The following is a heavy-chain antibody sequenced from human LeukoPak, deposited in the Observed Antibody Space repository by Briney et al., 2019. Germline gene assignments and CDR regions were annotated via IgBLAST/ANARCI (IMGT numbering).Heavy chain of an antibody. CDR1: GGSISSYY. V-gene: IGHV4-59*01. CDR3: ARSPATVSTVVTPGLYYFDY. CDR2: IYYSGST. Sequence: NPSETLSLTCTVSGGSISSYYWSWIRQPPGKGLEWIGYIYYSGSTNYNPSLKSRVTISVDTSKNQFSLKLSSVTAADTAVYYCARSPATVSTVVTPGLYYFDYWGQGTLVTVSS. D-gene: IGHD4-23*01. J-gene: IGHJ4*02.